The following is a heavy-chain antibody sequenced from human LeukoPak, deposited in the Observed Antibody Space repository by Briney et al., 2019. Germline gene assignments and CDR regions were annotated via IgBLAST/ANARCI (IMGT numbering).Heavy chain of an antibody. D-gene: IGHD5-18*01. V-gene: IGHV1-2*02. Sequence: GASVKVSCKASGYTFTGYYMHWVRQAPGQGLEWMGWINPNSGGTNYAQKFQGRVTMTRDTSISTAYMELSRLRSDDTAVYYCARVPIIQLWQRFDYWGQGTLVTVSS. J-gene: IGHJ4*02. CDR1: GYTFTGYY. CDR3: ARVPIIQLWQRFDY. CDR2: INPNSGGT.